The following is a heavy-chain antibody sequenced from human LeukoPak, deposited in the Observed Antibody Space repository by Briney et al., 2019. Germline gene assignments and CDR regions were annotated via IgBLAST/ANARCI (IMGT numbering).Heavy chain of an antibody. Sequence: GGSLRLSCVASGLTFGNYGMNWVRQAPGKGLEWVSSIRGGGYTTYYADSVRGRFTISRDNSKNSLYLQMSSLRAEDTAIYYLAGGERCFCRFWGQGTLVTVSS. J-gene: IGHJ4*02. CDR3: AGGERCFCRF. CDR2: IRGGGYTT. V-gene: IGHV3-23*01. D-gene: IGHD3-3*01. CDR1: GLTFGNYG.